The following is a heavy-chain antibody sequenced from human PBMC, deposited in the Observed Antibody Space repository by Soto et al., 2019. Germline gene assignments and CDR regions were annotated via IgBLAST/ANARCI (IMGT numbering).Heavy chain of an antibody. CDR1: GYTFTSYG. V-gene: IGHV1-18*01. CDR2: ISAYNGNT. J-gene: IGHJ3*02. CDR3: ASRGKHDYGDYEAAFEI. Sequence: QVQLVQSGAEVKKPGASVKVSCKASGYTFTSYGISWVRQAPGQGLEWMGWISAYNGNTNYAQKLQGRVTMTTDTSTSTAYMELRSMRSDDTAVYYCASRGKHDYGDYEAAFEIWGQGTMVTVSS. D-gene: IGHD4-17*01.